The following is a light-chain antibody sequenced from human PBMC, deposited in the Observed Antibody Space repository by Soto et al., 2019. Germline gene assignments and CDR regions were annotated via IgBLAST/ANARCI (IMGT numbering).Light chain of an antibody. V-gene: IGKV1-39*01. CDR2: AAS. CDR1: QSISRW. CDR3: QQIYSAPLT. Sequence: GDRVTITCRASQSISRWMAWYRQKPGKAPKLLIYAASSLQSGVPSRFSGSGSETEFTLSISSLQPEDFATYFCQQIYSAPLTFGGGTKVDIK. J-gene: IGKJ4*01.